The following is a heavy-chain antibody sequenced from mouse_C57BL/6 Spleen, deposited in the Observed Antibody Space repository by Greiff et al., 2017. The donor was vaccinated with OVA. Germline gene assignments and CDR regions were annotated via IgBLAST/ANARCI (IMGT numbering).Heavy chain of an antibody. CDR1: GFTFSSYA. CDR3: ARLYDYDEAAY. V-gene: IGHV5-4*03. CDR2: ISDGGSYT. Sequence: EVKLVESGGGLVKPGGSLKLSCAASGFTFSSYAMSWVRQTPEKRLEWVATISDGGSYTYYPDNVKGRFTISRDNAKNNLYLQMSHLKSEDTAMYYCARLYDYDEAAYWGQGTLVTVSA. D-gene: IGHD2-4*01. J-gene: IGHJ3*01.